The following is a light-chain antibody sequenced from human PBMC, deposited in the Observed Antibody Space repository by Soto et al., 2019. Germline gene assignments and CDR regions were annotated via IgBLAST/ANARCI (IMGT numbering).Light chain of an antibody. V-gene: IGKV3-20*01. CDR1: QSVSSSY. Sequence: EIVLTQSPGTLSLSPGERATLSCRASQSVSSSYLAWYQQKPGQAPRLLIYGASSRATGIPARFSGSGSGTDFTLTISRLEPEDFAVYYCQQYCSPTWTFGQGTKVEIK. J-gene: IGKJ1*01. CDR2: GAS. CDR3: QQYCSPTWT.